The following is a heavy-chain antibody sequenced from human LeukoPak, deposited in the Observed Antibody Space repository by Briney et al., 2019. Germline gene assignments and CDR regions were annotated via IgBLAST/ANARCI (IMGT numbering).Heavy chain of an antibody. CDR3: ARISDTAMVPYYFDY. V-gene: IGHV7-4-1*02. J-gene: IGHJ4*02. CDR2: INTNTGNP. CDR1: GYTFTSYA. Sequence: ASVKVSCKASGYTFTSYAMNWVRQAPGQGLEWMGSINTNTGNPTYAQGFTGRFVFSLDTSVSTAYLQISSLKAEDTAVYYCARISDTAMVPYYFDYWGQGTLVTVSS. D-gene: IGHD5-18*01.